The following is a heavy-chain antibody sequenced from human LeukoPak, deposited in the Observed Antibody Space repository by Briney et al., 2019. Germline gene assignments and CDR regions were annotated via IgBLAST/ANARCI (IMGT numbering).Heavy chain of an antibody. J-gene: IGHJ4*02. CDR3: AGLDTTFLDY. V-gene: IGHV4-39*01. Sequence: PSETLSLTCTVSGGSISSSSYYWGWIRQPPGKGLEWIGSIYYSGSTYYNPSLKSRVTISVDTSKNQFSLKLSSVTAADTAVYYCAGLDTTFLDYWGQGTLVTVSS. CDR2: IYYSGST. CDR1: GGSISSSSYY. D-gene: IGHD1-1*01.